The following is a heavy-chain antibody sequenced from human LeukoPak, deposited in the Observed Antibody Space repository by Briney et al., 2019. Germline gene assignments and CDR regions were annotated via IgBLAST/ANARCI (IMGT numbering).Heavy chain of an antibody. J-gene: IGHJ4*02. CDR3: AKDAGYYYGSGSHPGY. V-gene: IGHV3-23*01. D-gene: IGHD3-10*01. Sequence: GGSLRLSCAASGFTFSTYAMSWVRQAPGKGLEWVSAISGSGGSTYYADSVKGRFTISRDNSKNTLYLQMNSLRAEDTAVYYCAKDAGYYYGSGSHPGYWGQGTLVTVSS. CDR1: GFTFSTYA. CDR2: ISGSGGST.